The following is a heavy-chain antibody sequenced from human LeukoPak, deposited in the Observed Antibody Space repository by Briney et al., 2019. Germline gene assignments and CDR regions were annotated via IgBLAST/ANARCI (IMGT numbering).Heavy chain of an antibody. V-gene: IGHV3-9*01. J-gene: IGHJ6*03. CDR2: ISWNSGSI. Sequence: GGSLRLSCAASGFTFDDYAMHWVRQAPGKGLEWVSGISWNSGSIGYADSVKGRFTISRDNAKNSLYLQMNSLRAEDTALYYCAKLAEPHYDFWSGYYRFVYYYYYMDAWGKGTTVTVSS. D-gene: IGHD3-3*01. CDR1: GFTFDDYA. CDR3: AKLAEPHYDFWSGYYRFVYYYYYMDA.